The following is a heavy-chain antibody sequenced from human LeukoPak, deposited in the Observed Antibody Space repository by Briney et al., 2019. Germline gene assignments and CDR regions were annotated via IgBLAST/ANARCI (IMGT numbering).Heavy chain of an antibody. CDR1: GFTVSSNY. J-gene: IGHJ3*02. CDR3: ARFGVVPAAIPDGFDI. CDR2: IYSGGST. Sequence: PGGSLRLSCAASGFTVSSNYMSWVRQAPGKGLEWVSVIYSGGSTYYEDSVKGRFTISRENSKNTLYLQMNSLTAEDTAVYYCARFGVVPAAIPDGFDIWGQGTMVTVSS. D-gene: IGHD2-2*01. V-gene: IGHV3-53*01.